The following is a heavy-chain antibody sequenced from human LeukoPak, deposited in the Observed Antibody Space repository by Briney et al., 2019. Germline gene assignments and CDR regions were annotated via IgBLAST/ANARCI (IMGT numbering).Heavy chain of an antibody. D-gene: IGHD3-22*01. CDR1: GGTFSSYA. J-gene: IGHJ4*02. Sequence: SVKVSCKASGGTFSSYAISWVRQAPGQGLERMGGIIPIFGTANYAQKFQGRVTITADESTSTAYMELSSLRSGDMAVYYCARRSDSSGYPYYFDYWGQGTLVTVSS. CDR3: ARRSDSSGYPYYFDY. V-gene: IGHV1-69*01. CDR2: IIPIFGTA.